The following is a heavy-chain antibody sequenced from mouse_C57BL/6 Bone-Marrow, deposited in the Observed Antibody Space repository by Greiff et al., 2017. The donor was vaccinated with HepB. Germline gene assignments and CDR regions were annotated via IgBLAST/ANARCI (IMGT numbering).Heavy chain of an antibody. Sequence: VKLVESGAELARPGASVKLSCKASGYTFTSYGISWVKQRTGQGLEWIGEIYPRSGNTYYNEKFKGKATLTADKSSSTAYMELRSLTSEDSAVYFCARSYYYGSSYDAMDYWGQGTSVTVSS. CDR3: ARSYYYGSSYDAMDY. D-gene: IGHD1-1*01. J-gene: IGHJ4*01. CDR2: IYPRSGNT. CDR1: GYTFTSYG. V-gene: IGHV1-81*01.